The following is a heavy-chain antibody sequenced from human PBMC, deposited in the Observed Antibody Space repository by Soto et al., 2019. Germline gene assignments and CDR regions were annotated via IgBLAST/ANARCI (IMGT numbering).Heavy chain of an antibody. CDR2: ISAYNGNT. Sequence: QVQLVQSEIEVKKPGASVKVSCKASGYTFTSYGITWVRQAPGQGLEWMGWISAYNGNTGYAPKFQGRVTMTTDTSTSTAYIELRSLRSDDTAVYYCAREQVGACVYWGQGTLVTVSS. D-gene: IGHD1-26*01. CDR3: AREQVGACVY. J-gene: IGHJ4*02. CDR1: GYTFTSYG. V-gene: IGHV1-18*01.